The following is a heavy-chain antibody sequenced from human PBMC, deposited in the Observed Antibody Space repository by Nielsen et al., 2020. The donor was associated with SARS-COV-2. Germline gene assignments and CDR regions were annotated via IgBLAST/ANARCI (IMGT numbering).Heavy chain of an antibody. V-gene: IGHV3-30*18. D-gene: IGHD3-9*01. CDR2: ISYDGSNK. Sequence: SCAASGFTFSSYGMHWVRQAPGKGLEWVAVISYDGSNKYYADSVKGRFTISRDNSKNTLYLQMNSLRAEDTAVYYCAKEGLRYFDWSYGMDVWGQGTTVTVSS. CDR3: AKEGLRYFDWSYGMDV. CDR1: GFTFSSYG. J-gene: IGHJ6*02.